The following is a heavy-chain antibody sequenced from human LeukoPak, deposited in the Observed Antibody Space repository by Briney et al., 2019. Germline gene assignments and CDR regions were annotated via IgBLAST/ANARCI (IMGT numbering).Heavy chain of an antibody. CDR1: GFTFSSYS. Sequence: GGSLRLSCAASGFTFSSYSMNWVRQAPGKGLEWVSSISSSSSYIYYADSVKGRFTISRDNAKNSLYLQMDSLRAEDTAVYYCASLSSPPYHYWGQGTLVTVSS. J-gene: IGHJ4*02. D-gene: IGHD6-6*01. CDR2: ISSSSSYI. CDR3: ASLSSPPYHY. V-gene: IGHV3-21*01.